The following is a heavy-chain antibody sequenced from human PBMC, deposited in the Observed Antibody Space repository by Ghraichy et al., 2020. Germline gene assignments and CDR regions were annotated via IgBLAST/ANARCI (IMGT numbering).Heavy chain of an antibody. CDR3: ARGGGYSYGYWYFDL. CDR2: INHSGST. D-gene: IGHD5-18*01. J-gene: IGHJ2*01. V-gene: IGHV4-34*01. CDR1: GGSFSGYY. Sequence: SQTLSLTCAVYGGSFSGYYWSWIRQPPGKGLEWIGEINHSGSTNYNPSLKSRVTISVDTSKNQFSLKLSSVTAADTAVYYCARGGGYSYGYWYFDLWGRGTLVTVSS.